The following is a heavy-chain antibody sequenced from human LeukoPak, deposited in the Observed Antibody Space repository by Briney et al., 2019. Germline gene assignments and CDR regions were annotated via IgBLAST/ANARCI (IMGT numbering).Heavy chain of an antibody. V-gene: IGHV1-69*05. Sequence: SVKVSCKASGGTFSSYAISWVRQAPGQGLEWMGGIIPIFGTANYAQKFQGRVTITTDESTSTAYTELSSLRSEDTAVYYCARALIGGLRYFDWARLAFDIWGQGTMVTVSS. CDR3: ARALIGGLRYFDWARLAFDI. CDR2: IIPIFGTA. J-gene: IGHJ3*02. D-gene: IGHD3-9*01. CDR1: GGTFSSYA.